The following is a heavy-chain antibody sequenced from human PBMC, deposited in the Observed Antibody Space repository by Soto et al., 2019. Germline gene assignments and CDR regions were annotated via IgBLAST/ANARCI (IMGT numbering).Heavy chain of an antibody. D-gene: IGHD6-6*01. V-gene: IGHV3-15*01. CDR3: TTGSAARPSARRDYYGMDV. Sequence: EVQLVESGGGLVKPGGSLRLSCAASGFTFSNAWMSWVRQAPGKGLEWVGRIKSKTDGGTTDYAAPVKGRFTISRDDSKNTLYLQMNSLKTEDTAVYYCTTGSAARPSARRDYYGMDVWGQGTTVTVSS. CDR2: IKSKTDGGTT. CDR1: GFTFSNAW. J-gene: IGHJ6*02.